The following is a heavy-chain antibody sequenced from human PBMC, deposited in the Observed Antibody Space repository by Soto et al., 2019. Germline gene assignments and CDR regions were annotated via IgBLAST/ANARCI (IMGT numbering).Heavy chain of an antibody. CDR3: ARIRLGYYYYYMDV. CDR2: IQSGGPT. Sequence: GGSLRLSCAASGFTVSSKYMSWVRQAPGKGLEWVSLIQSGGPTYYADSVKGRFTISRDTSENTLHLQMDSLRAEDTAVYYCARIRLGYYYYYMDVWGKGTTVTVSS. CDR1: GFTVSSKY. D-gene: IGHD4-17*01. J-gene: IGHJ6*03. V-gene: IGHV3-66*01.